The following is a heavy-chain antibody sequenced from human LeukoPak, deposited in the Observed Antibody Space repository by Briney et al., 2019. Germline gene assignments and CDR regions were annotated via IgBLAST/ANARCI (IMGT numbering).Heavy chain of an antibody. CDR3: ARRGMVTAVFDY. CDR2: ITGSGVST. CDR1: GFTFSSYS. V-gene: IGHV3-23*01. Sequence: GGSLRLSCAASGFTFSSYSMNWVRQAPGKGLEWVSTITGSGVSTYYADSVKGRFTISRDNSKNMQYLQINSLRAEDTAVYYCARRGMVTAVFDYWGQGTLVTVSS. J-gene: IGHJ4*02. D-gene: IGHD2-21*02.